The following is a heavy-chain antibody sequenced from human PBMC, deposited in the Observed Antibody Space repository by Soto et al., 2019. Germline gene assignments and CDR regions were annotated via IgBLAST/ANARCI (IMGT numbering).Heavy chain of an antibody. CDR2: IYYSGST. J-gene: IGHJ3*02. CDR1: GGSISSYY. D-gene: IGHD3-22*01. CDR3: ASITYYYDSSGYYPKPGAFDI. Sequence: KPSETLSLTCTVSGGSISSYYWSWIRQPPGKGLEWIGYIYYSGSTNYNPSLKSRVTISVDTSKNQFSLKLSSVTAADTAVYYCASITYYYDSSGYYPKPGAFDIWGQGTMVTVS. V-gene: IGHV4-59*01.